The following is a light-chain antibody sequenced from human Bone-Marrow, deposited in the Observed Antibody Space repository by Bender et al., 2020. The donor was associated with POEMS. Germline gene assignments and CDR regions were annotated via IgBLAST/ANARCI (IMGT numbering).Light chain of an antibody. CDR1: ASDFGSYKF. J-gene: IGLJ1*01. Sequence: QSALTQPASVSGSPGQSITISCTGTASDFGSYKFAFWYQQYPGKAPRLLIYEGNERPSGGSSRFSASKSDNTATLTISGLQPEDEADYYCCSCATTGAYVFGTGTKVTV. CDR2: EGN. V-gene: IGLV2-23*01. CDR3: CSCATTGAYV.